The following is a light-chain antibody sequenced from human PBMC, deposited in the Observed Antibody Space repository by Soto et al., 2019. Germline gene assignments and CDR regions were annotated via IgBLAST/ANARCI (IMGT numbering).Light chain of an antibody. V-gene: IGKV1-12*01. Sequence: DIQMTQSPSSVSASVGDRVTITCRASQGISKWLARYQQKPGKGPNLLIYSASTLQRGVPSRFSGSGSGTDFTLTISSLQPEDFGTYYCQQASSFPWTFGQGTKVEIK. CDR2: SAS. CDR3: QQASSFPWT. J-gene: IGKJ1*01. CDR1: QGISKW.